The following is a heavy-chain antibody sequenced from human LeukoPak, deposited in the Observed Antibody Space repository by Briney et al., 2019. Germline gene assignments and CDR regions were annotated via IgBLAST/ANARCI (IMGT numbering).Heavy chain of an antibody. D-gene: IGHD3-10*01. CDR3: ARDKREFQVLFRKYYDSMDV. Sequence: SETLSLTCAVYGGSFSGYYWSWIRQPPGKGLEWIGEINHSGSTNYNPSLKSRVTISADTSQNQFSLKLSSVTAADTAVYYCARDKREFQVLFRKYYDSMDVWGKGTTVIVSS. V-gene: IGHV4-34*01. CDR1: GGSFSGYY. J-gene: IGHJ6*03. CDR2: INHSGST.